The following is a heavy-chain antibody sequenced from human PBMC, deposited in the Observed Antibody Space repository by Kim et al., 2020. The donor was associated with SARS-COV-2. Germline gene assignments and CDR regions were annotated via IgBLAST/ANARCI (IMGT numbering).Heavy chain of an antibody. Sequence: GESLKISCQGSGYSFTSYWIGWVHQMPGKGLEWMGIIYPGDSDTRYSPSFQGQVTISADKSISTAYLQWSSLKASDTAMYYCARAKSGYSYGYGAFDIWGQGTMVTVSS. J-gene: IGHJ3*02. CDR1: GYSFTSYW. D-gene: IGHD5-18*01. CDR3: ARAKSGYSYGYGAFDI. CDR2: IYPGDSDT. V-gene: IGHV5-51*07.